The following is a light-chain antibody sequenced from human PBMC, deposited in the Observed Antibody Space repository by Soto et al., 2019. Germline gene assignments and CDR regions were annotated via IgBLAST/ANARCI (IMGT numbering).Light chain of an antibody. CDR3: QHYNSYSEA. V-gene: IGKV1-39*01. CDR2: AAS. J-gene: IGKJ1*01. Sequence: DIQMTQSPSSMSASIGDGVNIXXRASQSISSYLNWYQQKPGKAPKLXIYAASSLQSGVPSRFSGSGSGTEFTLTISSLQPDDFATYYCQHYNSYSEAFGQGTKVDIK. CDR1: QSISSY.